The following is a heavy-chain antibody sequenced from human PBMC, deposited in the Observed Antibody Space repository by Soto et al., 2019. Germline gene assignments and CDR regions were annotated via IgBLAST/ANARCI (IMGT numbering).Heavy chain of an antibody. V-gene: IGHV4-59*08. CDR2: IYHSGSS. J-gene: IGHJ3*02. Sequence: QVQLQESGPGLVKPSETLSLSCTVSGGSITSYHWCWIRQPPGKGLEWIGCIYHSGSSNYKPSLKGRITISVDTSKNQFALQLNSVTAADTAVYYCARHGGITMIRGVLTTFDIWGQGTVVTVSS. CDR3: ARHGGITMIRGVLTTFDI. D-gene: IGHD3-10*01. CDR1: GGSITSYH.